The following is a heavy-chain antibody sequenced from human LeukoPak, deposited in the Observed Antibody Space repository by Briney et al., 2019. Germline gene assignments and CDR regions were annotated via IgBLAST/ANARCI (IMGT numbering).Heavy chain of an antibody. CDR3: AKAPVTTCRGAFCYPFDY. CDR1: GFIFSDYY. J-gene: IGHJ4*02. CDR2: ISDTGNT. V-gene: IGHV3-23*01. D-gene: IGHD2-15*01. Sequence: GGSRRLSCAASGFIFSDYYMSWVRQAPGKGLEWVSAISDTGNTYHADSVKGRFTISRDSSKNTLFLQMNRLRPEDAAVYYCAKAPVTTCRGAFCYPFDYWGLGTLVTVSS.